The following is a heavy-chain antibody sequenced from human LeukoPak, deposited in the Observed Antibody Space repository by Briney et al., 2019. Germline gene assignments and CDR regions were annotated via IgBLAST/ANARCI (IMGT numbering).Heavy chain of an antibody. CDR3: ARGHGDHEVYFDY. D-gene: IGHD4-17*01. J-gene: IGHJ4*02. Sequence: SVKVSCKASRGTFSSYAISWVRQAPGQGLEWMGRIIPIFGTANYAQKFQGRVTITTDESTSTAYMELSSLRSEDTAVYYCARGHGDHEVYFDYWGQGTLVTVSS. CDR1: RGTFSSYA. CDR2: IIPIFGTA. V-gene: IGHV1-69*05.